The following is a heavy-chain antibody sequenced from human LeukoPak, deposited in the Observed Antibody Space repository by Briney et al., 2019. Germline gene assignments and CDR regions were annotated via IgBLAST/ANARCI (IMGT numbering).Heavy chain of an antibody. Sequence: GGSLRLSCAASGFTFSSHAMNWVRQAPGQGLEWVSGISDSGDTTHYADSVKGRFTISRDNSKNTLFLQVNSLRAEDTAVYYCARVTEAPYYFDYWGQGTLVTVSS. V-gene: IGHV3-23*01. CDR3: ARVTEAPYYFDY. J-gene: IGHJ4*02. CDR2: ISDSGDTT. CDR1: GFTFSSHA.